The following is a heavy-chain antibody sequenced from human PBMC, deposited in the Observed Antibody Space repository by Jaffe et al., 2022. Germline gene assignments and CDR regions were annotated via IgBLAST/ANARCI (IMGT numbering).Heavy chain of an antibody. Sequence: EVQLVETGGGLIQPGGSLRLSCAASGFTVSSNYMSWVRQAPGKGLEWVSVIYSGGSTYYADSVKGRFTISRDNSKNTLYLQMNSLRAEDTAVYYCARDSMGITMVQGEPYYYYYMDVWGKGTTVTVSS. CDR3: ARDSMGITMVQGEPYYYYYMDV. D-gene: IGHD3-10*01. CDR1: GFTVSSNY. J-gene: IGHJ6*03. CDR2: IYSGGST. V-gene: IGHV3-53*02.